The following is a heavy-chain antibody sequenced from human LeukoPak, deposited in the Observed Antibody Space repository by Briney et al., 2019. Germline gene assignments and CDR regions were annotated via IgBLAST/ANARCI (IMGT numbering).Heavy chain of an antibody. J-gene: IGHJ4*02. D-gene: IGHD5-24*01. CDR2: ISAYNGNT. Sequence: ASVKVSCKASGYTFTCYGISWVRQAPGQGLEWMGWISAYNGNTNYAQKLQGRVTMTTDTSTSTAYMELRSLRSDDTAVYYCARVGATIDTDGYNYGISRFWGQGTLVTVSS. V-gene: IGHV1-18*01. CDR3: ARVGATIDTDGYNYGISRF. CDR1: GYTFTCYG.